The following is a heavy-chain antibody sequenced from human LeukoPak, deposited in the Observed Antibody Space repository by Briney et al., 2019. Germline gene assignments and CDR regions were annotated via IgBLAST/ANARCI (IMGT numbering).Heavy chain of an antibody. CDR1: GGSISSGSYY. D-gene: IGHD3-16*02. Sequence: SQTLSLTCTVSGGSISSGSYYWSWIRQPAGKGLEWIGRIYTSGSTNYNPSLKSRVTISVDTSKNQFSLKLSSVTAADTAVYYCARVGAYDYVWGSYRPYYYYYMDVWGKGTTVTVSS. CDR3: ARVGAYDYVWGSYRPYYYYYMDV. V-gene: IGHV4-61*02. CDR2: IYTSGST. J-gene: IGHJ6*03.